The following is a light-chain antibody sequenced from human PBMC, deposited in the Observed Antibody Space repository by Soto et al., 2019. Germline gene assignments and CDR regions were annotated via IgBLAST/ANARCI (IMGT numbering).Light chain of an antibody. J-gene: IGKJ5*01. CDR2: AAS. CDR1: QGISNY. V-gene: IGKV1-27*01. CDR3: QQRNIWPPVT. Sequence: MHMTQSXXXLXXXVXXXVTXTXXXSQGISNYLAWYQQKPGKVPKLLIYAASTLQSGVPSRFSGSGSGTDFTLTINSLEPEDFAVYYCQQRNIWPPVTFGQGTRLEIK.